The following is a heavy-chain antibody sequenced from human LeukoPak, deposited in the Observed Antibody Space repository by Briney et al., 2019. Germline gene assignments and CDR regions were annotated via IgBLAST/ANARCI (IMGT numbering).Heavy chain of an antibody. Sequence: GGSLRLSCAASGFTLSDYYMSWIRQAPGKGLEWVSYISSSGSTIYYADSVKGRFTISRDNAKNSLYLQMNSLRAEDTAVYYCAKDLIYYNSYGYIPFDYWGQGTLVTVSS. CDR2: ISSSGSTI. J-gene: IGHJ4*02. CDR1: GFTLSDYY. D-gene: IGHD5-18*01. V-gene: IGHV3-11*04. CDR3: AKDLIYYNSYGYIPFDY.